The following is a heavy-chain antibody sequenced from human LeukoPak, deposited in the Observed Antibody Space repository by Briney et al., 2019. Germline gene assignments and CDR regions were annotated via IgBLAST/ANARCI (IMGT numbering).Heavy chain of an antibody. CDR2: IYHSGST. D-gene: IGHD4-17*01. Sequence: SQTLSLTCTVSGGSISSGGYYWSWIRQPPGKGLEWIGYIYHSGSTYYNPSLKSRVTISVDRSKNQFSLKLSSVIAADTAVYYCARVGGPIGDYEIGYYYYYMDVWGKGTTVTVSS. J-gene: IGHJ6*03. CDR3: ARVGGPIGDYEIGYYYYYMDV. V-gene: IGHV4-30-2*01. CDR1: GGSISSGGYY.